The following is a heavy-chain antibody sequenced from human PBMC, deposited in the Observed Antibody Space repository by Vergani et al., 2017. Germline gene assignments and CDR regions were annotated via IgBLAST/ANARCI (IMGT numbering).Heavy chain of an antibody. V-gene: IGHV4-34*01. J-gene: IGHJ6*03. Sequence: QVQLQQWGGGLLKPSETLSLTCVVNGGSFTSYHWTWIRQSPGEGLEWVGDIDHTGRPDYNPYLKRRLTMSVDKSRNQFSLTLNSVTATDTAIYFCARVNTETNGHLYYYYYMDVWGQGTAVTVS. D-gene: IGHD4-11*01. CDR1: GGSFTSYH. CDR2: IDHTGRP. CDR3: ARVNTETNGHLYYYYYMDV.